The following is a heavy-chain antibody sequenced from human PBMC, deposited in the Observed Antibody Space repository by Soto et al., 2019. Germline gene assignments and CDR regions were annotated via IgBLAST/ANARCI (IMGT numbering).Heavy chain of an antibody. D-gene: IGHD3-16*02. CDR3: ARAPGGNGGESSSLFDI. J-gene: IGHJ3*02. CDR2: ISYDGSNK. CDR1: GFTFSSYA. Sequence: QVQLVESGGGVVQPGRSLRLSCAASGFTFSSYAMHWVRQAPGKGLEWVAVISYDGSNKYYADSVKGRFTISRDNSKNTLYLQMNSLRAEDTAVYYCARAPGGNGGESSSLFDIWRQGTMVTVSS. V-gene: IGHV3-30-3*01.